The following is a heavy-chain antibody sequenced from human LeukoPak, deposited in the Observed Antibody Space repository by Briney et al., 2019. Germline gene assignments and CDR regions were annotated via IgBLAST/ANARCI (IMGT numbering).Heavy chain of an antibody. D-gene: IGHD4-17*01. V-gene: IGHV1-8*03. Sequence: GASVKVSCKTSGYTFTTYHINWVRQATGQGLEWLGWMNPYNGDRGYAQKFQGRLSITSDTSISTACMELSSLKSDDTAIYFCARTTSLTASGYDCWGQGTLVTVSS. J-gene: IGHJ4*02. CDR3: ARTTSLTASGYDC. CDR2: MNPYNGDR. CDR1: GYTFTTYH.